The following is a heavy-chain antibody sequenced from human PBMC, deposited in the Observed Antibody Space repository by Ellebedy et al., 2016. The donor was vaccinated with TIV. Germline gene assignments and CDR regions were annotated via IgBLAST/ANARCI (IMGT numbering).Heavy chain of an antibody. D-gene: IGHD3-10*01. Sequence: GESLKISXAASGFTFSSYSMNWVRQAPGKGLEWVSSISSSSSYIYYADSVKGRFTISRDNAKNSLYLQMNSLRAEDTAVYYCARDRHVGESEDYWGQGTLVTVSS. J-gene: IGHJ4*02. V-gene: IGHV3-21*01. CDR3: ARDRHVGESEDY. CDR1: GFTFSSYS. CDR2: ISSSSSYI.